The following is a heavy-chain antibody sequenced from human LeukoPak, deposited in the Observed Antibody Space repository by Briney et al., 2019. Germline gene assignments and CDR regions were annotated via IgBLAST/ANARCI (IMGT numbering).Heavy chain of an antibody. V-gene: IGHV3-7*05. Sequence: AGSLRLSCAASGFTFSRYWMSWVRQAPGKGLEWVANIKQDGSETDYVDSVKGRFTISRDNANNSLFLQMKSLRAEDTAVYYCARVGKYSSGYSPEFDFWGQGTLVVVSS. J-gene: IGHJ4*02. D-gene: IGHD3-22*01. CDR3: ARVGKYSSGYSPEFDF. CDR2: IKQDGSET. CDR1: GFTFSRYW.